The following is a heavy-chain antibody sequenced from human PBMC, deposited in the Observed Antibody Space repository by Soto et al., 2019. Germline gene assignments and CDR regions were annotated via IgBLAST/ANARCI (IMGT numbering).Heavy chain of an antibody. V-gene: IGHV4-38-2*01. D-gene: IGHD3-9*01. Sequence: PSQTVSLNCVGSGYSISRGYYWDWIRQPPGEGLEGIGSIYYSGSTYYNPSLKMRFIISVDTSKNQFSLKLSSVTAADTAVYYCARHEVKRYFDWLLSFDYWGQGTLVTVTS. J-gene: IGHJ4*02. CDR2: IYYSGST. CDR3: ARHEVKRYFDWLLSFDY. CDR1: GYSISRGYY.